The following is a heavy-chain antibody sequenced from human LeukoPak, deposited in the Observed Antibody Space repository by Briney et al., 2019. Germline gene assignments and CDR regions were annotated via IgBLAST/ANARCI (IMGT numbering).Heavy chain of an antibody. CDR1: GFTFSNYA. CDR2: MSGSGDI. V-gene: IGHV3-23*01. J-gene: IGHJ5*02. D-gene: IGHD2-2*02. Sequence: GGSLRLSCAASGFTFSNYAMSWVRQAPGKGLEWVSSMSGSGDIYYADSAKGRFTVSRDDSRRTFYLRMNTLRVEDTALYFCARDDEGDCASTSCYKWFDPWSQGTLVTVSS. CDR3: ARDDEGDCASTSCYKWFDP.